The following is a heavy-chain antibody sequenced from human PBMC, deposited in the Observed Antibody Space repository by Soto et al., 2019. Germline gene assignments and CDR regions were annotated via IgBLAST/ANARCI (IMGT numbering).Heavy chain of an antibody. CDR1: GVTFSSYA. D-gene: IGHD1-26*01. J-gene: IGHJ4*02. Sequence: GSLRLSCAASGVTFSSYAMSWVRQAPGKGLEWVSAISGSGGSTYYADSVKGRFTISRDNSKNTLYLQMNSLRAEDTAVYYCAKDGLGVGAKYYFDYWGQGTLVTVSS. CDR2: ISGSGGST. CDR3: AKDGLGVGAKYYFDY. V-gene: IGHV3-23*01.